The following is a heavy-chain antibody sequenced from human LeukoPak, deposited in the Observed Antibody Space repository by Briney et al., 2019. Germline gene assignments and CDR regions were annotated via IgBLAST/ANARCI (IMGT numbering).Heavy chain of an antibody. V-gene: IGHV4-34*01. CDR1: GGSFSGYY. CDR3: ARDPVAYYYDSSGYSFDY. CDR2: INHSGST. Sequence: SETLSLTCAVYGGSFSGYYWSWIRQPPGKGLEWIGEINHSGSTNYNPSLKSRVTISVDTSKNQFSLKLSSVTAADTAVYYCARDPVAYYYDSSGYSFDYWGQGTLVTVSS. D-gene: IGHD3-22*01. J-gene: IGHJ4*02.